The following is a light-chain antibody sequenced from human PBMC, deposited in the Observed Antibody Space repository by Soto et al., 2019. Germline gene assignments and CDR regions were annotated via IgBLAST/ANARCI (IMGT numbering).Light chain of an antibody. Sequence: DIQMTQSPSTLSAFVGDRVTITCRASQSISSWLAWYQQKPGKAPKLLIYKAPNLESGVPSRFSGSGSGTEFTLTISRLQPDDFATYYCQQYNSYPWTFGQGTKVEIK. J-gene: IGKJ1*01. V-gene: IGKV1-5*03. CDR1: QSISSW. CDR2: KAP. CDR3: QQYNSYPWT.